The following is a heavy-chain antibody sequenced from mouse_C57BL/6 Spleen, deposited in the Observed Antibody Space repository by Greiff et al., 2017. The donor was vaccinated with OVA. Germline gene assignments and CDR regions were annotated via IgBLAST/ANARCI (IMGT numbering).Heavy chain of an antibody. D-gene: IGHD1-1*01. Sequence: QVQLKQSGAELVKPGASVKMSCKASGYTFTSYWITWVKQRPGQGLEWIGDIYPGSGSTNYNEKFKSKATLTVDTSSSTAYMQLSSLTSEDSAVYYCARNTPTVVERNWYFDVWGTGTTVTVSS. CDR3: ARNTPTVVERNWYFDV. CDR1: GYTFTSYW. CDR2: IYPGSGST. V-gene: IGHV1-55*01. J-gene: IGHJ1*03.